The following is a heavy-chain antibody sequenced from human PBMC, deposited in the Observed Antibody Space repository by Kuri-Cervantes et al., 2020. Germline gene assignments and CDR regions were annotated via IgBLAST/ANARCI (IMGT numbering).Heavy chain of an antibody. CDR2: IDQDGTEK. V-gene: IGHV3-7*03. J-gene: IGHJ4*02. Sequence: GGSLRPACAASGFTFSAYWMSWVRQAPGKGMEWVANIDQDGTEKDYVDSVKGRFTISRDNAKNSLYLQMNSLRAEDTALYYCAKDIFTMVRGVIEDWGQGTLVTVSS. CDR3: AKDIFTMVRGVIED. CDR1: GFTFSAYW. D-gene: IGHD3-10*01.